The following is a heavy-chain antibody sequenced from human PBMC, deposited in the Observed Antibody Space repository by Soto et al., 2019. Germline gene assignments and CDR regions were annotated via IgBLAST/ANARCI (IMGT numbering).Heavy chain of an antibody. CDR1: GGSITSSSHF. J-gene: IGHJ5*02. D-gene: IGHD6-25*01. Sequence: SETLSLTCTASGGSITSSSHFWGWFRQPPGKGLEWIGTIYFTGNTYYTPSLKSRLTMSIDTSKNEFSLRLISVTAADTAVYYCAGQTFTIAAASYGRSNWFDPWGPGTLVTVSS. CDR3: AGQTFTIAAASYGRSNWFDP. V-gene: IGHV4-39*01. CDR2: IYFTGNT.